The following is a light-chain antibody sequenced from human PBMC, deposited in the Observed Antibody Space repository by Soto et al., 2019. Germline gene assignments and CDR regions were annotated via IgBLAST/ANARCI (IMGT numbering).Light chain of an antibody. CDR1: SSDVGHYNY. CDR2: EVS. CDR3: TSYTTSITLI. Sequence: QSVLTQPASVSGSPGQSITISCTGTSSDVGHYNYVSWYQQHPGKAPKLMIYEVSNRPSGVSNRFSGSKSGITASLAISGLQAEDEADYYCTSYTTSITLIFGGGTQLTVL. J-gene: IGLJ2*01. V-gene: IGLV2-14*01.